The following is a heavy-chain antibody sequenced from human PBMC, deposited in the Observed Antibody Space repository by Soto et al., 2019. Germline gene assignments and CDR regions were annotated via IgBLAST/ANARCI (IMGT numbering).Heavy chain of an antibody. V-gene: IGHV1-18*01. CDR2: ISAYNGNT. D-gene: IGHD6-13*01. J-gene: IGHJ4*02. CDR3: ARVSPSSRAAEP. CDR1: GYTFTSYG. Sequence: QVQLVQSGAEVKKPGASVRVSCKASGYTFTSYGISWVRQAPGQGLEWMGWISAYNGNTNYAQSLQGRVNMTTDNSTTTAYMELRSLKSDDTAVYYCARVSPSSRAAEPWGQGTLVTVS.